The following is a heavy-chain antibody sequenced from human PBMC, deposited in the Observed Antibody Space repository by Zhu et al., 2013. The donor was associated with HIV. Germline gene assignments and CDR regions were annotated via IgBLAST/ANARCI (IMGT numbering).Heavy chain of an antibody. J-gene: IGHJ4*02. D-gene: IGHD3-3*01. CDR3: ARLYYDFWSGYPPELGY. V-gene: IGHV1-18*01. CDR2: ISAYNGNT. CDR1: GYTFTSYG. Sequence: QVQLVQSGAEVKKPGASVKVSCKASGYTFTSYGISWVRQAPGQGLEWMGWISAYNGNTNYAQKLQGRVTMTTDTSTSTAYMELRSLRSDDTAVYYCARLYYDFWSGYPPELGYWGQGTLVTVSS.